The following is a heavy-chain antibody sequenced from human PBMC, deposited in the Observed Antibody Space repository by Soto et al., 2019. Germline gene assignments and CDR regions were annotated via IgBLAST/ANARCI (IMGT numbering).Heavy chain of an antibody. CDR2: IKSKTDGGTT. CDR3: TTDPRD. V-gene: IGHV3-15*01. CDR1: GFTFSHKW. Sequence: ESGGGLVKPGGSLILSCAASGFTFSHKWMSWVRQAPGKGLEWVGRIKSKTDGGTTDYAAPVKGRFTILRDDSKNTLFLQMNSLKIEDTAVYYCTTDPRDWGQGILVTVSS. J-gene: IGHJ4*02.